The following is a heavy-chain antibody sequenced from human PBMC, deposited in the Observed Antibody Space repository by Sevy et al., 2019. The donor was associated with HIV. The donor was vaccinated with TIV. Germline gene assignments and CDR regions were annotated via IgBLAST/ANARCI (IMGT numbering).Heavy chain of an antibody. V-gene: IGHV4-4*07. CDR3: ARGYYYGSGSYGEDV. J-gene: IGHJ6*02. CDR2: IYTSGST. CDR1: GGSISSYY. D-gene: IGHD3-10*01. Sequence: SETLSLTCTVSGGSISSYYWSWIRQPAGKGLEWIGRIYTSGSTNYNPSLKSRVTMSVDTSKNQFSLKLSFVTAADTAVYYCARGYYYGSGSYGEDVWCQGTTVTVSS.